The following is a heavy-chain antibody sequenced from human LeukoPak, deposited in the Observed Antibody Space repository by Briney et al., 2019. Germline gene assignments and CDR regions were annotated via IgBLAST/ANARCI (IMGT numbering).Heavy chain of an antibody. CDR2: ISHSGSTI. CDR3: TRHGDNDY. D-gene: IGHD7-27*01. Sequence: GGSLRLSCTASGFTFSDYAMNWVRQAPGKGLEWVSHISHSGSTIYYSDSVKGRFTISRDNAENSLYLQMNSLRDEDTAVYYCTRHGDNDYWGQGTLVTVSS. J-gene: IGHJ4*02. V-gene: IGHV3-48*02. CDR1: GFTFSDYA.